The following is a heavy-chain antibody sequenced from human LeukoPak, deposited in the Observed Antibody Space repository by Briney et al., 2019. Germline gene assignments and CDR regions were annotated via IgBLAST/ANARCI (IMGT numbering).Heavy chain of an antibody. Sequence: GGSLRPSCAASGFTFSSYAMSWVRQAPGKGLEWVSAISGSGGSTYYADSVKGRFTISRDNSKNTLYLQMNSLRAEDTAVYYCAQLGEQLARNNWFDPWGQGTLVTVSS. CDR3: AQLGEQLARNNWFDP. D-gene: IGHD6-6*01. CDR2: ISGSGGST. CDR1: GFTFSSYA. V-gene: IGHV3-23*01. J-gene: IGHJ5*02.